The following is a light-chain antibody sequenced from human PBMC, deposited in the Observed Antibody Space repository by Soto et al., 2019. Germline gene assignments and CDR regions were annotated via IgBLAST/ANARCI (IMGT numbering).Light chain of an antibody. Sequence: QSALTQPASVSGSPGQSITISCTGTSSDIGTYNLVSWYQKHPGKAPKVLIYEGTKRPSGVSNRFSGSMSGNTASLTISGLQAEDEADYYCCSYPGSRTFRVFSGGTKVTVL. CDR2: EGT. J-gene: IGLJ3*02. CDR3: CSYPGSRTFRV. CDR1: SSDIGTYNL. V-gene: IGLV2-23*03.